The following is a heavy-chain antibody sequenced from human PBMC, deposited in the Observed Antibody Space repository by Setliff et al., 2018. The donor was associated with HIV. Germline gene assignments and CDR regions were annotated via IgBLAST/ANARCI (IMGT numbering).Heavy chain of an antibody. CDR3: ARDSSSWYGGDY. J-gene: IGHJ4*02. Sequence: GGSLRLSCAASGFTFSSYSMNRVRQAPGKGLEWVSSISSSSSYIYYADSVKGRFTISRDNAKNSLYLQMNSLRAEDTAVYYCARDSSSWYGGDYWGQGTLVTVSS. V-gene: IGHV3-21*01. CDR1: GFTFSSYS. CDR2: ISSSSSYI. D-gene: IGHD6-13*01.